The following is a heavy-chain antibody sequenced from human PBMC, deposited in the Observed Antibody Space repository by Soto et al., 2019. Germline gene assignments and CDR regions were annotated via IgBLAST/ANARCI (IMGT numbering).Heavy chain of an antibody. CDR3: ASHSSPYYYYYGMDV. CDR2: ISGSGGST. J-gene: IGHJ6*02. CDR1: GFTFSSYA. Sequence: GGSLRLSCAASGFTFSSYAMSWVRQAPGKGLEWVSAISGSGGSTYYADSVKGRFTISRDNSKNTLYLQMNSLRAEDTAVYYCASHSSPYYYYYGMDVWGQGTTVTVPS. V-gene: IGHV3-23*01. D-gene: IGHD6-13*01.